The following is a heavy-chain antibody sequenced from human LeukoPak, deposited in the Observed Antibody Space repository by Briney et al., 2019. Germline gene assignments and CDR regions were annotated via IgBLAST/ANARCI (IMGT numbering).Heavy chain of an antibody. CDR2: ISGSGGST. CDR1: GFTFSSYA. D-gene: IGHD4-17*01. J-gene: IGHJ4*02. CDR3: ARHSSYGDFDY. Sequence: GGSLRLSCAASGFTFSSYAMSWVRQAPGKGLEWVSAISGSGGSTYYADSVEGRFTISRDNSKNTLYLQMNSLRAEDTAVYYCARHSSYGDFDYWGQGTLVTVSS. V-gene: IGHV3-23*01.